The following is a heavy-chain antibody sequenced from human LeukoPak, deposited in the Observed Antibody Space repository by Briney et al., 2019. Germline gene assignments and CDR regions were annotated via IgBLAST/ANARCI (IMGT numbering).Heavy chain of an antibody. V-gene: IGHV4-61*02. J-gene: IGHJ4*02. CDR2: IYTSGST. D-gene: IGHD3-10*01. CDR3: ARHNDYGSGSFAPDFGY. CDR1: GGSISSGSYY. Sequence: SETLSLTCTVSGGSISSGSYYWSWIRQPAGKGLEWIGRIYTSGSTNYNPSLKSRVTISVDTSKNQFSLKLSSVTAADTAVYYCARHNDYGSGSFAPDFGYWGQGTLVTVSS.